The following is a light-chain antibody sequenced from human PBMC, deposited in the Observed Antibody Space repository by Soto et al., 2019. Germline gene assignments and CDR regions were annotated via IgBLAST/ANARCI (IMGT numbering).Light chain of an antibody. V-gene: IGLV3-21*02. J-gene: IGLJ1*01. CDR3: QVWDNISNHRI. CDR1: SIGSKS. Sequence: SYELTQPPSVSVAPGQTARITCGGNSIGSKSVHWYQQKPGRAPVLVVYDDVGRPSGIPERFSGSNSGNTATLTISRVEAGDEADYYCQVWDNISNHRIFGTGTKLTVL. CDR2: DDV.